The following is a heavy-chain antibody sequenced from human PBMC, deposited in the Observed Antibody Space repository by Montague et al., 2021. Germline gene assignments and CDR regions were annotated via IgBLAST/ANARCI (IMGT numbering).Heavy chain of an antibody. D-gene: IGHD2-8*02. CDR1: GDSISSSFFY. J-gene: IGHJ4*02. Sequence: SETLSLTCTVSGDSISSSFFYWGWIRQPPGKGLEWVGTIHYSGNTYYNPSLKSRVTISVDTSKNQFSLKLSSVTAADTAVYYCARHSTRWCLHAAFDYWGQGTLVTVSS. CDR3: ARHSTRWCLHAAFDY. V-gene: IGHV4-39*01. CDR2: IHYSGNT.